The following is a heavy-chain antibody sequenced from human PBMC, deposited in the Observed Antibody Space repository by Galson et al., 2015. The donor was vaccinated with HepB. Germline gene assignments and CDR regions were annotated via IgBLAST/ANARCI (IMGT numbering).Heavy chain of an antibody. CDR3: ARDYRATFGDPNWFDP. V-gene: IGHV3-48*01. J-gene: IGHJ5*02. CDR2: ISATSSTI. CDR1: GFTFSRYN. Sequence: SLRLSCAASGFTFSRYNMNWVRQVPGKGLEWISYISATSSTIEYADAVKGRFTISRDNAKNSLFLQMSSLRAEDTAVYYCARDYRATFGDPNWFDPWGQGTLVTVSS. D-gene: IGHD3-3*01.